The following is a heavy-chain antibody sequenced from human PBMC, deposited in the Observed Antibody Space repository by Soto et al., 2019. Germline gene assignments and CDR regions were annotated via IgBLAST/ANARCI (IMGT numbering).Heavy chain of an antibody. V-gene: IGHV4-30-4*01. D-gene: IGHD6-6*01. CDR1: GGSISSGDYY. CDR3: ARGMGREYSSSQLDP. Sequence: PSETLSLTCTVSGGSISSGDYYWSWIRQPPGKGLEWIGYIYYSGSTYYNPSLKSRVTISVDTSKNQFSLKLSSVTAADTAVYYCARGMGREYSSSQLDPWGQGTLVTVSS. CDR2: IYYSGST. J-gene: IGHJ5*02.